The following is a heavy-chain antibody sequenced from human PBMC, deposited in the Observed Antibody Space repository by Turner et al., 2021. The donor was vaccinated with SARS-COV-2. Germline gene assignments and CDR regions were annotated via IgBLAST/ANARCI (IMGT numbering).Heavy chain of an antibody. Sequence: QVPLQESGPGLVKPSETLSLSCTGSGVSRTSTNFFWGWTRQSPGKGLEWMGTFSYSGSTFYNPSFKGRVTMSADPSKRQFFLRLTSVTAADTAVYYCARLYHHDTSGVDFWGQGTQVTVSS. CDR3: ARLYHHDTSGVDF. J-gene: IGHJ4*02. V-gene: IGHV4-39*01. D-gene: IGHD3-22*01. CDR2: FSYSGST. CDR1: GVSRTSTNFF.